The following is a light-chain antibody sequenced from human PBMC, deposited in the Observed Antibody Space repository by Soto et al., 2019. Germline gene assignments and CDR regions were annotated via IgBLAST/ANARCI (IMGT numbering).Light chain of an antibody. CDR2: KAS. V-gene: IGKV1-5*03. CDR3: QHYNSYSEA. J-gene: IGKJ1*01. CDR1: HNISIY. Sequence: DIQMTQSPSSLSASVGDRVTITCRASHNISIYLNWYQQKPGKAPKLLIYKASTLKSGVPSRFSGSGSGTEFTLTISSLQPDDFATYYCQHYNSYSEAFGQGTKVDIK.